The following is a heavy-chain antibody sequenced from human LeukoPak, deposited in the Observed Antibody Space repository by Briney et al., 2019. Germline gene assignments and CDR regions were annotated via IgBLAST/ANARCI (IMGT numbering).Heavy chain of an antibody. V-gene: IGHV3-23*01. CDR1: GFTFSSYA. D-gene: IGHD2-2*02. J-gene: IGHJ4*02. Sequence: GGSLRLSCAASGFTFSSYAMSWVRQAPGKGLEWVSAISGSGGNTYYADSVKGRFTISRDNSKNTLYLQMNSLRAEDTAVYYCAKDVGYCSSTSCYIFDYWGQGTLVTVSS. CDR3: AKDVGYCSSTSCYIFDY. CDR2: ISGSGGNT.